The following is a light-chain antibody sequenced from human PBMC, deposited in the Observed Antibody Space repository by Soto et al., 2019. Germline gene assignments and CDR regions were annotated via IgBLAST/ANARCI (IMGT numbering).Light chain of an antibody. J-gene: IGKJ1*01. CDR1: QSISSY. CDR3: QQCYSYPWT. Sequence: DIQMTQSPSTLSASAGDRVTITCRASQSISSYLAWYQQRPGKPPKLLVYRASSLESGVPSRFSGSGYGTEFTLTSSSLPSDDFEANYCQQCYSYPWTFGQWTKVDIK. V-gene: IGKV1-5*03. CDR2: RAS.